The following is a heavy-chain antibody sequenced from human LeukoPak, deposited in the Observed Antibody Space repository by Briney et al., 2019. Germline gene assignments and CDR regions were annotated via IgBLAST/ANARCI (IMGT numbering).Heavy chain of an antibody. V-gene: IGHV4-61*02. Sequence: SQTLSLTCTVSGGSISSGSYYWSWIRQPAGKGLEWIGRTYTSGSTNYNPSLKSRVTISVDTSKNQFSLKLSSVTAADTAVYYCARGLQTHFFYYYYGMDVWGQGTTVTVSS. CDR2: TYTSGST. CDR3: ARGLQTHFFYYYYGMDV. CDR1: GGSISSGSYY. J-gene: IGHJ6*02. D-gene: IGHD3-3*02.